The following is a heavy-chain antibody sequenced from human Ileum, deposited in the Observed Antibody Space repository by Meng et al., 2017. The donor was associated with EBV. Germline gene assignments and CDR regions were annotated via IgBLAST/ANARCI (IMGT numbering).Heavy chain of an antibody. V-gene: IGHV4-4*02. Sequence: QGQWQESGPGLVKPSGTLSLTCAVSGGSISSSNWWSWVRQPPGKGLEWIGEIYHSGSTNYNPSLKSRVTISVDKSKNQFSLKLSSVTAADTAVYYCASFPPPGKQWLVTDYWGQGTLVTASS. CDR3: ASFPPPGKQWLVTDY. CDR2: IYHSGST. J-gene: IGHJ4*02. D-gene: IGHD6-19*01. CDR1: GGSISSSNW.